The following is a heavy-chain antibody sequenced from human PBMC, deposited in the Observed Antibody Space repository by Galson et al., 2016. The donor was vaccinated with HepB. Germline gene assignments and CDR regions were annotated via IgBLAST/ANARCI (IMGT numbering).Heavy chain of an antibody. CDR2: IIPVLGKS. Sequence: SVKVSCKASGDTTSSHAISWVRQAPGGGLEWMGGIIPVLGKSSYAQKFQGRLTITADESTGTVYMELRSLGSEDSALYYCARDRGGSLLYYYYYGMDVWGQGTAVTVSS. CDR1: GDTTSSHA. D-gene: IGHD1-26*01. J-gene: IGHJ6*02. CDR3: ARDRGGSLLYYYYYGMDV. V-gene: IGHV1-69*10.